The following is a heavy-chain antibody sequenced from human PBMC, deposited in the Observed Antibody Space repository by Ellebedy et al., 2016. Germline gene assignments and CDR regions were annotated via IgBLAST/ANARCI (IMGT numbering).Heavy chain of an antibody. J-gene: IGHJ4*02. CDR2: IYYTGST. CDR1: GGSISSYY. CDR3: ARRYDSSGYYYYFDY. Sequence: SETLSLXXTVSGGSISSYYWSWIRQPPGKGLEWIGFIYYTGSTIYNPSLKSRVTISVDTSKNQFSLKLSSVTAADTAVYYCARRYDSSGYYYYFDYWGQGTLVTVSS. V-gene: IGHV4-59*08. D-gene: IGHD3-22*01.